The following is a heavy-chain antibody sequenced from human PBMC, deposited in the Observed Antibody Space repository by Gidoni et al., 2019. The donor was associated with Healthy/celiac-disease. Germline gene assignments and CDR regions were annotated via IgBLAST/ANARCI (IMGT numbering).Heavy chain of an antibody. Sequence: QLQLQESGPGLVKPSETLSLTCTVSGGSISSGSYYWGWIRQPPGKGLEWIGSIYYSGSTYYNPSLKSRVTISVDTSKNQFSLKLSSVTAADTAVYYCARRTTRLYWYFDLWGRGTLVTVSS. D-gene: IGHD1-7*01. CDR2: IYYSGST. J-gene: IGHJ2*01. V-gene: IGHV4-39*01. CDR1: GGSISSGSYY. CDR3: ARRTTRLYWYFDL.